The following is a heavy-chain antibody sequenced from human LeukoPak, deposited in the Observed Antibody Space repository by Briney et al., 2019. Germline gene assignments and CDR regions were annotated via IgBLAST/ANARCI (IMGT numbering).Heavy chain of an antibody. V-gene: IGHV4-38-2*02. Sequence: SETLSLTCTVSGYSISSGYYWGWIRQPPGKGLEWIGSIYHSGSTYYNPSLKSPVTISVDTSKTQFSLKLSSVTAADTAVYYCAREVDCKIAAALDYWGQGTLVTVSS. J-gene: IGHJ4*02. CDR1: GYSISSGYY. D-gene: IGHD6-13*01. CDR3: AREVDCKIAAALDY. CDR2: IYHSGST.